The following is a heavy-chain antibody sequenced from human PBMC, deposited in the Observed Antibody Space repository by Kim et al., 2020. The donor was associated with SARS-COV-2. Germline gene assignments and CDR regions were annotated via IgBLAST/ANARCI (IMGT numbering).Heavy chain of an antibody. V-gene: IGHV4-34*01. J-gene: IGHJ6*02. CDR2: INHSGST. CDR1: GGSFSGYY. CDR3: ARGGRGYYGSGRGYYYFYGMDV. D-gene: IGHD3-10*01. Sequence: SETLSLTCAVYGGSFSGYYWSWIRQPPGKGLEWIGEINHSGSTNYNPSLKSRVTISVDTSKNQFSLKLSSVTAADTAVYYCARGGRGYYGSGRGYYYFYGMDVWGQGTPVTVSS.